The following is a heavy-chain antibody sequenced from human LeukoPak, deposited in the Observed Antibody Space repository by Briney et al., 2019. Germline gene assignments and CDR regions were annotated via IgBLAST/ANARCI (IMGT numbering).Heavy chain of an antibody. CDR1: GYSFTSYW. CDR3: ARAYYVDIVATSPFDY. CDR2: IYPGDSDT. Sequence: ESLKLSFKGSGYSFTSYWIGWVRQMPGKGLEWMGIIYPGDSDTRYSPSFQGQVTISADKSISTAYLQWSSLKASDTAMYYCARAYYVDIVATSPFDYWGQGTLVTVSS. D-gene: IGHD5-12*01. J-gene: IGHJ4*02. V-gene: IGHV5-51*01.